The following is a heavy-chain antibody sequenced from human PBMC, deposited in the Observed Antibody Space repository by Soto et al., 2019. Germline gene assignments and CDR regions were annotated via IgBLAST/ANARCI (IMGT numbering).Heavy chain of an antibody. Sequence: GGSLRLSCAASGFTFDDYAMHWVRQAAGKGLGWVSGISWISRSIGYADSVKGRFTISRDNANNSLYLQMNSLRAEDTALYYCAKDALGDYYDSSGYYSNWFDPWGQGTLVTVSS. J-gene: IGHJ5*02. CDR3: AKDALGDYYDSSGYYSNWFDP. V-gene: IGHV3-9*01. D-gene: IGHD3-22*01. CDR2: ISWISRSI. CDR1: GFTFDDYA.